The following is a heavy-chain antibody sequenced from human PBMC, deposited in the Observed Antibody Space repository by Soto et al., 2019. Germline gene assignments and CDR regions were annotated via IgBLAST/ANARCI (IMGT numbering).Heavy chain of an antibody. CDR3: TLNHCAGGGCYDRDY. J-gene: IGHJ1*01. V-gene: IGHV4-31*11. Sequence: PSETLSLTCAVSDESVTSPGNYWNWIRQRPDTGLEWIGYISSGWSPVYNPSLQSRVSLSLDTSNNLFYLTLNSVTAADTAVYYCTLNHCAGGGCYDRDYWGQGTRVTVSS. D-gene: IGHD2-15*01. CDR1: DESVTSPGNY. CDR2: ISSGWSP.